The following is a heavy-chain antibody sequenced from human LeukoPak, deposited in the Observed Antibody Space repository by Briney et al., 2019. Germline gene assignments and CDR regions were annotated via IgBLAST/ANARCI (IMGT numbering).Heavy chain of an antibody. CDR1: GFIFSTYG. V-gene: IGHV3-30*18. D-gene: IGHD3-3*01. CDR2: ISYDGSNK. Sequence: GRSLRLSCAASGFIFSTYGMHWVRQAPGKGLEWVTFISYDGSNKYSADSVKGRFTISRDSSKNTLYLRMNSLRAEDTAVYYCAKDQMAIFGVGPNTNWFDPWGQGTLVTVSS. CDR3: AKDQMAIFGVGPNTNWFDP. J-gene: IGHJ5*02.